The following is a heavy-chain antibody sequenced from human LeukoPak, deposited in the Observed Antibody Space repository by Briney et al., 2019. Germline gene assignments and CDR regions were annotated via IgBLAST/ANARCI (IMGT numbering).Heavy chain of an antibody. D-gene: IGHD4-17*01. J-gene: IGHJ4*02. Sequence: GGSLRLSCAASGFTFSSYWMSWVRQAPGKGLEWVSGINWNGGRTGYADSVKGRFTISRDNAKNSLYLQMNSLRAEDTALYYCARDYDYGDYPGYWGQGTLVTVSS. V-gene: IGHV3-20*04. CDR2: INWNGGRT. CDR3: ARDYDYGDYPGY. CDR1: GFTFSSYW.